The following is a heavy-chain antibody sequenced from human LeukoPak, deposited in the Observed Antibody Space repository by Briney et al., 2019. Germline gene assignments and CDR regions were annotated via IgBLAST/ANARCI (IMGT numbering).Heavy chain of an antibody. CDR1: GGSISSYY. V-gene: IGHV4-59*01. Sequence: PSETLSLTCTVSGGSISSYYWSWIRQPPGKGLEWIGYIYYSGSTNYNPSLKGRVTISVDTSKNQFSLKLSSVTAADTAVYYCASGAMYYDYVWGSYRLFEDAFDIWGQGTMVTVSS. J-gene: IGHJ3*02. CDR3: ASGAMYYDYVWGSYRLFEDAFDI. D-gene: IGHD3-16*02. CDR2: IYYSGST.